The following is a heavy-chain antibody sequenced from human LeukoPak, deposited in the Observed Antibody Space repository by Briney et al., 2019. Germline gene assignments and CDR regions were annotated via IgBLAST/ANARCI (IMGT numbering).Heavy chain of an antibody. J-gene: IGHJ4*02. CDR3: AKTNMITFGGVIVTHYYFDY. V-gene: IGHV3-23*01. Sequence: QAGGSLRLSCAASEFTFSSYGMSWVRQAPGKGLEWVSAISGSGGSTYYADSVKGRFTISRDNSKNTLYLQVSSLRAEDTAVYYCAKTNMITFGGVIVTHYYFDYWGQGTLVTVSS. D-gene: IGHD3-16*02. CDR2: ISGSGGST. CDR1: EFTFSSYG.